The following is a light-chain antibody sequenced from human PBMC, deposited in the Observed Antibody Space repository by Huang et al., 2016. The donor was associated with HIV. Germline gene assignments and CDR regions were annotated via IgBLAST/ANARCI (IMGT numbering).Light chain of an antibody. CDR1: QGIGNK. J-gene: IGKJ2*01. V-gene: IGKV3-15*01. CDR3: QQYNRWPRT. CDR2: DAS. Sequence: TQSPVTLSVSPGERVTLSCMASQGIGNKLAWYQLKPGQAPRLLIFDASYRATDIPARFSGGGSEIDFTLTISDLQSEDSAVYYCQQYNRWPRTFGQGTKVDIK.